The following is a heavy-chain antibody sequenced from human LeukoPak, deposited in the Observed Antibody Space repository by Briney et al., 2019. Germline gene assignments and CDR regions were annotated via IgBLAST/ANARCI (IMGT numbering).Heavy chain of an antibody. CDR3: ARDGSSEYYDFWSGYRYYFDY. Sequence: SETLSLTCTVSGGSISSSSYYWGWIRQPPGKGLEWIGSIYYSGSTYYNPSLKSRVTISVDTSKNQFSLKLSSVTAADTAVYYCARDGSSEYYDFWSGYRYYFDYWGQGTLVTVSS. CDR2: IYYSGST. CDR1: GGSISSSSYY. D-gene: IGHD3-3*01. J-gene: IGHJ4*02. V-gene: IGHV4-39*07.